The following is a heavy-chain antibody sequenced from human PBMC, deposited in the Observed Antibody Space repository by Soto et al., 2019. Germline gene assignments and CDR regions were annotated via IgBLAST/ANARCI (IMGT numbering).Heavy chain of an antibody. J-gene: IGHJ6*02. CDR3: AREGPAPYYYYGMDV. Sequence: QVQLVHSGGEVKKPGASVKVSCKTSGYSFTTYGISWVRQAPGQGLEWMGWISAYNGNTNYAQKLQGRVAMTIDTSTSTAYMELRSLRSDDTAVYYCAREGPAPYYYYGMDVWGQGSTVTVSS. V-gene: IGHV1-18*01. CDR1: GYSFTTYG. CDR2: ISAYNGNT.